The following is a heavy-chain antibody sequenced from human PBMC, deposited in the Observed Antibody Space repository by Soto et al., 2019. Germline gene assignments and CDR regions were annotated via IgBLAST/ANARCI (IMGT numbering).Heavy chain of an antibody. CDR1: GFTFSSYA. D-gene: IGHD2-2*02. CDR3: ARAGYCSSTSCYIHYYGMDV. V-gene: IGHV3-30-3*01. CDR2: ISYDGSNK. Sequence: VGSLRLSCAASGFTFSSYAMHWVRQAPGKGLEWVAVISYDGSNKYYADSVKGRFTISRDNSKNTLYLQMNSLRAEDTAVYYCARAGYCSSTSCYIHYYGMDVWGQGTTVTVSS. J-gene: IGHJ6*02.